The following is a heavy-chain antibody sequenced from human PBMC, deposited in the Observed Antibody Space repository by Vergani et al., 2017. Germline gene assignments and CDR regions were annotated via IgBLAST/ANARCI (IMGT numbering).Heavy chain of an antibody. CDR1: GGTLSSYT. CDR3: AREAPQLFDFYGMDV. CDR2: IIPILGIA. Sequence: QVQLVQSGAEVKKPGSSVKVSCKASGGTLSSYTISWVRQAPGQGLEWMGRIIPILGIANYAQKFQGRVTITADKSTSTAYMELSSLRSEDTAVYYCAREAPQLFDFYGMDVWGQGTTVTVSS. J-gene: IGHJ6*02. V-gene: IGHV1-69*08. D-gene: IGHD2-2*01.